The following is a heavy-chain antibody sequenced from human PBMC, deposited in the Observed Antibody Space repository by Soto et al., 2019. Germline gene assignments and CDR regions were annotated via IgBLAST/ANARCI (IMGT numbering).Heavy chain of an antibody. V-gene: IGHV1-8*01. CDR2: LNPKSGNT. Sequence: ASVKVSCKASGYTFTSYDINWVRQATGQGLEWMGCLNPKSGNTVYAQKFQGRVTMTEDTSTDTAYMELSSLRSEDTAVYYCATVQQWLAEYFQHWGQGTLVTVS. J-gene: IGHJ1*01. D-gene: IGHD6-19*01. CDR1: GYTFTSYD. CDR3: ATVQQWLAEYFQH.